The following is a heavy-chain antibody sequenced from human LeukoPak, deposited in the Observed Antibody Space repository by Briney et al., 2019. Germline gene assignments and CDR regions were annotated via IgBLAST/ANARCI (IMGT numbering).Heavy chain of an antibody. V-gene: IGHV3-23*01. CDR1: GFTFSTHA. CDR3: AKPFSSSWYWFDP. J-gene: IGHJ5*02. Sequence: GGSLRLSCAASGFTFSTHAMAWVRQAPGKGLEWVSAITNYGGTTNHAASVRGRFTISRDNSKNTLYLQMHSLRGEDTAVYYCAKPFSSSWYWFDPWGQGTLVTVSS. CDR2: ITNYGGTT. D-gene: IGHD6-13*01.